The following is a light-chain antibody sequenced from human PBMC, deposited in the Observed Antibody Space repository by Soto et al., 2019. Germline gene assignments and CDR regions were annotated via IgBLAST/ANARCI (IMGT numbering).Light chain of an antibody. Sequence: EIVLTQSPATLSLSPGERATLSCRASQSVSSYLAWYQPKPGQAPRLLIYDASNRSTGIPARFSGSGSGTDFTLTISILDPDYFAVYYCQQRSKWITFGQGTRLEIK. V-gene: IGKV3-11*01. CDR3: QQRSKWIT. J-gene: IGKJ5*01. CDR1: QSVSSY. CDR2: DAS.